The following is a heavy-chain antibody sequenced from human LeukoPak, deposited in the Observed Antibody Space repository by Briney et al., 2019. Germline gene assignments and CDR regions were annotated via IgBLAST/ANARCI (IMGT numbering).Heavy chain of an antibody. V-gene: IGHV3-53*01. CDR2: IHSDGKT. D-gene: IGHD2-2*01. Sequence: GGSLRLSCAASGFTVSSHYISWVRQAPGKGLGWVSIIHSDGKTYYSDSVKGRFTIPRDNSKNTLYLQMNSLRTEDTAVYYCAKDRLLVVPAAIDYWGQGTLVTVSS. CDR1: GFTVSSHY. J-gene: IGHJ4*02. CDR3: AKDRLLVVPAAIDY.